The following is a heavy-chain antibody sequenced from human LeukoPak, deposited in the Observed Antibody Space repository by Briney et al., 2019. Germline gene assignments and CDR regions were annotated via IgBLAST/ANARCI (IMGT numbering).Heavy chain of an antibody. V-gene: IGHV3-21*01. CDR1: GFTFSSYS. D-gene: IGHD6-13*01. Sequence: PGGSLRLSCAASGFTFSSYSMNWVRQAPGKGREWVSSISSSSSYIYYADSVKGRFTISRDNAKNSLYLQMNSLRAEDTAVYYCARDESGAAGTWGYYYYYMDVWGKGTTITVSS. CDR3: ARDESGAAGTWGYYYYYMDV. CDR2: ISSSSSYI. J-gene: IGHJ6*03.